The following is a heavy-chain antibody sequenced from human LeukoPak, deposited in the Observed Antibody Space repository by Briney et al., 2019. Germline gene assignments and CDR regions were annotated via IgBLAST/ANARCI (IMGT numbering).Heavy chain of an antibody. CDR3: ARVYYYDSSGYFQLVPFDY. Sequence: ASVKVSCKASGYTFSTYPMNWVRQAPGQGLEWMGWISAYNGNTNYAQKLQGRVTMTTDTSTSTAYMELRSLRSDDTAVYYCARVYYYDSSGYFQLVPFDYWGQGTLVTVSS. J-gene: IGHJ4*02. D-gene: IGHD3-22*01. CDR1: GYTFSTYP. V-gene: IGHV1-18*01. CDR2: ISAYNGNT.